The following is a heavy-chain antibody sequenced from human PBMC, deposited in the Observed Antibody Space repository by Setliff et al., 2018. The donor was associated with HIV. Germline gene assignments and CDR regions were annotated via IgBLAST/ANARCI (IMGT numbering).Heavy chain of an antibody. CDR1: GFTFDDYA. J-gene: IGHJ4*02. Sequence: PGESLKISCAASGFTFDDYAMHWVRQAPGKGLEWVSFISWDGGSSDYADSVKGRFTISRDNSKSSLFLQMDCLRAEDTAFYYCAALGYSSTWNYWGQGTLVTVS. V-gene: IGHV3-43D*03. CDR2: ISWDGGSS. D-gene: IGHD6-13*01. CDR3: AALGYSSTWNY.